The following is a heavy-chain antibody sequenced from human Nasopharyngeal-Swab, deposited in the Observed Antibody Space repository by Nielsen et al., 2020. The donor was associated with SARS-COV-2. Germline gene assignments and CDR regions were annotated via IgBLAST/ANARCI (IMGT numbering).Heavy chain of an antibody. V-gene: IGHV3-33*01. CDR2: IWYDGSNK. Sequence: SWAASGITFSSYGRHWVRQAPGKGLEWVAVIWYDGSNKYYADSVKGRFTISRDNSKNTLYLQMNSLRAEDTAVYYCARPGMGSGSYFFDYWGQGTLVTVSS. D-gene: IGHD1-26*01. J-gene: IGHJ4*02. CDR3: ARPGMGSGSYFFDY. CDR1: GITFSSYG.